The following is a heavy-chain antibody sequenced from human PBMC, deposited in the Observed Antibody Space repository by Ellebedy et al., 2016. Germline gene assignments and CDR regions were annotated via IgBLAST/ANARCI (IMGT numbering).Heavy chain of an antibody. Sequence: GGPLRLSCAASGFTVSTNYMKWVRQAPGKGLEWVSAIFSDGNTYYADSVKGRFTISRDNSKNTLYLQMNSLRAEDTAVYYCARGVGSGWFDPWGQGTLVTVSS. CDR1: GFTVSTNY. J-gene: IGHJ5*02. CDR2: IFSDGNT. CDR3: ARGVGSGWFDP. D-gene: IGHD2-15*01. V-gene: IGHV3-53*01.